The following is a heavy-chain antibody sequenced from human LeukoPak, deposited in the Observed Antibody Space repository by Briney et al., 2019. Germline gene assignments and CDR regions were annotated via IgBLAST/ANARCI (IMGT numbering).Heavy chain of an antibody. CDR3: AKAVSTVTTAFDY. V-gene: IGHV3-30*18. CDR2: ISYDGSNK. D-gene: IGHD4-17*01. J-gene: IGHJ4*02. Sequence: GGSLRLSCAASGFTFSSYGMHWVRQAPGKGLEWVAVISYDGSNKYYADSVKGRFTISGDNSKNTLYLQMNSLRAEDTAVYYCAKAVSTVTTAFDYWGQGTLVTVSS. CDR1: GFTFSSYG.